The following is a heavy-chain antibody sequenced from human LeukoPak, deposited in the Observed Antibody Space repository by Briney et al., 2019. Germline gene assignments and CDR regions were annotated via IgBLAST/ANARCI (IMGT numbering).Heavy chain of an antibody. D-gene: IGHD5-24*01. CDR1: VFTFRNYA. J-gene: IGHJ3*02. Sequence: GGSLRLSCAPSVFTFRNYAMHWVLQAPGKGLEWVAVISYAGSNEHYADSVKGRFTISRDNSKNTLFLQMNSLRAEDTAVYYCARGDFRWEMATTIAFDIWGQGTMVTVSS. V-gene: IGHV3-30*04. CDR2: ISYAGSNE. CDR3: ARGDFRWEMATTIAFDI.